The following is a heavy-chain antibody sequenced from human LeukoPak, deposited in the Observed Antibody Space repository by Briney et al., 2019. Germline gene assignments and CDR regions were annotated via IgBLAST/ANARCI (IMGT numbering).Heavy chain of an antibody. J-gene: IGHJ3*02. V-gene: IGHV1-18*01. D-gene: IGHD3-3*01. CDR3: AIGPFWSGYPPWENAFDI. CDR2: ISAYNGNT. CDR1: GYTFTSYG. Sequence: ASVKVSCKASGYTFTSYGISWVRQAPGQGLEWMGWISAYNGNTNYAQKLQGRVTMTTDTSTSTAYMELRSLRSDDTAVYYCAIGPFWSGYPPWENAFDIWGQGTMVTVSS.